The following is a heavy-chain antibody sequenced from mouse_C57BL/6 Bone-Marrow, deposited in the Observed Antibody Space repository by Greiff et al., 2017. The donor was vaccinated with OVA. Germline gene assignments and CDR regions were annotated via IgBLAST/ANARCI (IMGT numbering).Heavy chain of an antibody. CDR3: ARRAAQATYFDY. J-gene: IGHJ2*01. CDR2: INPSSGYT. Sequence: QVQLQQSGAELAKPGASVKLSCKASGYTFTSYWMHWVKQRPGQGLEWIGYINPSSGYTKYNQKFKDKATLTADKSYSTAYMQLSSLTYEASAVYYCARRAAQATYFDYWGQGTTLTVSS. CDR1: GYTFTSYW. V-gene: IGHV1-7*01. D-gene: IGHD3-2*02.